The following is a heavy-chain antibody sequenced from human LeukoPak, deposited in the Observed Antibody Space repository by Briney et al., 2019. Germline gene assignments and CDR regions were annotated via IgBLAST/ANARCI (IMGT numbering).Heavy chain of an antibody. CDR2: ISSSGTTI. CDR1: GFTFSSYE. D-gene: IGHD6-19*01. Sequence: GGSLRLSCAASGFTFSSYEMNWGRQAPGKGVEGGSYISSSGTTIYYADSVKGRFTISRDNAKNSLYLQMNSLRAEDTAVYYCARREVEWLDFDHWGQGTLVTVSS. CDR3: ARREVEWLDFDH. J-gene: IGHJ5*02. V-gene: IGHV3-48*03.